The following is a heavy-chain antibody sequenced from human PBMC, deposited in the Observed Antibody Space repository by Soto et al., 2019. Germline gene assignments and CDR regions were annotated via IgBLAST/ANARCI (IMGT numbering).Heavy chain of an antibody. J-gene: IGHJ3*02. D-gene: IGHD1-26*01. CDR2: INPNSGGT. CDR1: GYTFTGYY. V-gene: IGHV1-2*02. CDR3: ARSKWELSAFDI. Sequence: ASVNVSCKSSGYTFTGYYIHWVRQAPGQGLEWMGWINPNSGGTNYAQKFQGRVTMTRDTSISTAYMELSRLRSDDTAVYYCARSKWELSAFDIWGQGTMVTVSS.